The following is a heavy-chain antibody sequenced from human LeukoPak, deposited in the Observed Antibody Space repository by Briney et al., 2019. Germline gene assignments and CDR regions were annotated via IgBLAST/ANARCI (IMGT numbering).Heavy chain of an antibody. V-gene: IGHV4-34*01. D-gene: IGHD6-25*01. CDR2: INHSGST. CDR1: GGSFSGYY. CDR3: ARDRSSSVGRNYYNGMDV. Sequence: SETLSLNCAVYGGSFSGYYWSWIRQPPGKGLEWIGEINHSGSTNYNPSLKSRVTISVDTSKSQFSLKLNSVTAADTAVYYCARDRSSSVGRNYYNGMDVWGKGTTVTVSS. J-gene: IGHJ6*04.